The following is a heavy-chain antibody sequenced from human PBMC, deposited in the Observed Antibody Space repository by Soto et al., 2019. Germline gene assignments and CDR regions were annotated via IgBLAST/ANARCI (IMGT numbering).Heavy chain of an antibody. D-gene: IGHD1-1*01. CDR2: ISSGSTKI. J-gene: IGHJ4*02. CDR3: ARDRNAAGSDY. CDR1: GFTFSDFY. V-gene: IGHV3-11*01. Sequence: QVQLVESGGGLVKPGGSLRLSCAASGFTFSDFYMSWIRQAPGKGLEWISYISSGSTKIYYADSVKGRFTVSRDNDKNSVYLQMDSLRAEDTAVYYCARDRNAAGSDYWGQGTLVTVSS.